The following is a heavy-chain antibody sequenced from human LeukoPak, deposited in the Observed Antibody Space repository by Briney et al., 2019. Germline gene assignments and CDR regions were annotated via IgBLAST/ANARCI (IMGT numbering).Heavy chain of an antibody. J-gene: IGHJ4*02. Sequence: GASVNVSCKVSGYTLTELSMHWVRQAPGKGREWMGGFDPEDGETIYAQKFQGRVTMTEDTSTDTAYMELSSLRSEDTAVYYCATEGRRYSGYGGVGYWGQGTLVTVSS. V-gene: IGHV1-24*01. CDR3: ATEGRRYSGYGGVGY. CDR2: FDPEDGET. D-gene: IGHD5-12*01. CDR1: GYTLTELS.